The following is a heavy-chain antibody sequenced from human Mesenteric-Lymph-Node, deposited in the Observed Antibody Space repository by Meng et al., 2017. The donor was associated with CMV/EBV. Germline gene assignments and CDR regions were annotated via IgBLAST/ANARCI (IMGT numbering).Heavy chain of an antibody. D-gene: IGHD1-26*01. Sequence: GESLKISCAASGFTFSSYAMHWVRQAPGKGLEWVAVISYDGSNKYYADSVKGRFTISRDNSKNTLYLQMNSLRAEDTAVYYCARDPGATNLYYFDYWGQGTLVTVSS. V-gene: IGHV3-30-3*01. CDR1: GFTFSSYA. J-gene: IGHJ4*02. CDR2: ISYDGSNK. CDR3: ARDPGATNLYYFDY.